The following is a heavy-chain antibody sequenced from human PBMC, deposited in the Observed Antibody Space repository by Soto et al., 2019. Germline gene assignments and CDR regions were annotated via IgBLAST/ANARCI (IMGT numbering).Heavy chain of an antibody. J-gene: IGHJ4*02. CDR2: IWYDGSNK. CDR3: ARSGYYYARSGYSGSFDY. Sequence: QVQLVESGGGVVQPGRSLRLSCAASGFTFSSYGMHWVRQAPGKGLEWVAVIWYDGSNKYYADSVKGRFTISRDNSKNTLYLQMNSLRAEDTAVYYCARSGYYYARSGYSGSFDYWGQGTLVTVSS. V-gene: IGHV3-33*01. D-gene: IGHD3-22*01. CDR1: GFTFSSYG.